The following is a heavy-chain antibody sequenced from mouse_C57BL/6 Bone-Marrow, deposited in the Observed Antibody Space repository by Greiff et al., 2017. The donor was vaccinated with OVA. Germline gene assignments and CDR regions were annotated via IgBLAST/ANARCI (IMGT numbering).Heavy chain of an antibody. D-gene: IGHD1-1*01. J-gene: IGHJ4*01. Sequence: VQRVESGGGLVKPGGSLKLSCAASGFTFSSYAMSWVRQTPEKRLEWVATISDGGSYTYYPDNVKGRFTISRDNAKNNLYLQMSHLKSEDTAMYYCARSYYGSSPYAMDYWGQGTSVTVSS. CDR2: ISDGGSYT. V-gene: IGHV5-4*01. CDR1: GFTFSSYA. CDR3: ARSYYGSSPYAMDY.